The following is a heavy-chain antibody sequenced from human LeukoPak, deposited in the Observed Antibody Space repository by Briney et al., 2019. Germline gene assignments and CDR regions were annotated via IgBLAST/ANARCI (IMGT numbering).Heavy chain of an antibody. CDR3: ARTEYCSAGRCYSDYFDS. CDR1: GFTFSTYW. CDR2: SRNKANGYTT. V-gene: IGHV3-72*01. D-gene: IGHD2-15*01. Sequence: GGSLRLSCAASGFTFSTYWMTWVRQAPGKGLEWVGRSRNKANGYTTEYAASVKGRFSISRDDSKTSLYLQMNSLKTEGTAVYYCARTEYCSAGRCYSDYFDSWGRGTLVTVSS. J-gene: IGHJ4*02.